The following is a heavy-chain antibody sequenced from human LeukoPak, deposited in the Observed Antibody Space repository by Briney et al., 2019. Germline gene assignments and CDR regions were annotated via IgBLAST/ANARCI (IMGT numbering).Heavy chain of an antibody. Sequence: SVKVSCKASGGTFSSYAISWVRQAPGQGLEWMGGIIPIFGTANYAQKFQGRVTITADESTSTAYMELSSLRSEDTAVYYCARDGPRRSGSSPLDYWGQGTLVTVSS. D-gene: IGHD3-10*01. CDR2: IIPIFGTA. V-gene: IGHV1-69*13. CDR1: GGTFSSYA. J-gene: IGHJ4*02. CDR3: ARDGPRRSGSSPLDY.